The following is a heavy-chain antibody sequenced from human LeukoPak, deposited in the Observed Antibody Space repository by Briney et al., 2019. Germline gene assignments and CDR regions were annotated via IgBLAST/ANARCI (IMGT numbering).Heavy chain of an antibody. V-gene: IGHV4-38-2*02. CDR1: GYSITTAYC. CDR2: ICHNGNT. J-gene: IGHJ4*02. D-gene: IGHD2-15*01. Sequence: PSETLSLTCIVSGYSITTAYCWAWLRPPTGKGLEWSGTICHNGNTYYKASLKSRVTLSLHTSKNQFSLKLNSVTAADTAVYYCARDGGYCSGGSCYSDYWGQGTLVTVSS. CDR3: ARDGGYCSGGSCYSDY.